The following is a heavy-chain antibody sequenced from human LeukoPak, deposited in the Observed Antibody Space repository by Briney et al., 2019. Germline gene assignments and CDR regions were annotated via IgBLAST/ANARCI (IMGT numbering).Heavy chain of an antibody. CDR1: GFTFSDYL. CDR3: ARDLTGTTGYFDY. D-gene: IGHD1-7*01. V-gene: IGHV3-11*06. Sequence: GGSLRLSCAASGFTFSDYLMSWIRQAPGKGLEWVSYISGSSTSTKYADYVKGRFTISRDNAKNSLSLQINSLRAEDTAVYYCARDLTGTTGYFDYWGQGTLVTVSS. CDR2: ISGSSTST. J-gene: IGHJ4*02.